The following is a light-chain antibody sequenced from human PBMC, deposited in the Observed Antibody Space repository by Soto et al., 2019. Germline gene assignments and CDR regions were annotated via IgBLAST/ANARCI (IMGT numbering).Light chain of an antibody. V-gene: IGKV3-20*01. CDR1: QSVPSSY. J-gene: IGKJ4*01. CDR3: QQYGTAPLT. Sequence: EIVLTQSPGILSLSPGERATLSCRASQSVPSSYLAWYQQKPGQAPGLLIFTASTRATGIPDRFSGSGFGTDFTLTISRLEPEDSAVYYCQQYGTAPLTFGGGAKVEI. CDR2: TAS.